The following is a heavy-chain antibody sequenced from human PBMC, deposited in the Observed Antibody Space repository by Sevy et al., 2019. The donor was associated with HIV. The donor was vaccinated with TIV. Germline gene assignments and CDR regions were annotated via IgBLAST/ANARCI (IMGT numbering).Heavy chain of an antibody. Sequence: GGSLRLSCAASGFTFDDYGMSWVRQAPGKGLEWVSGINWNGGSTGYADSMEGRFTISRDNAKNSLYLQMNSLRAEDTALYYCARAEVAGTYFDYWGQGTLVTVSS. J-gene: IGHJ4*02. V-gene: IGHV3-20*04. CDR3: ARAEVAGTYFDY. D-gene: IGHD2-15*01. CDR1: GFTFDDYG. CDR2: INWNGGST.